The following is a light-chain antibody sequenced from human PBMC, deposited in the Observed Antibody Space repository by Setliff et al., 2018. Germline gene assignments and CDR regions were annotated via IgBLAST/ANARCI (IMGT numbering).Light chain of an antibody. V-gene: IGKV1-6*01. CDR2: TAS. CDR1: QDIRNH. Sequence: AIQMTQSPSSLSASVGDRVTITCRASQDIRNHLGWYQQKPGKAPKLLIYTASHLQTGVPSRFSGSASGSAFSLTISSLQPEDFATYYCLQDYSYPFTFGGGTKVDIK. J-gene: IGKJ4*01. CDR3: LQDYSYPFT.